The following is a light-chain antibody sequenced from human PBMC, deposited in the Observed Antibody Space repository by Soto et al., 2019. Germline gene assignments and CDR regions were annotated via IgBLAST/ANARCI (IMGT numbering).Light chain of an antibody. CDR2: AAS. Sequence: DLQMTQSPSFVSASVGDRVTITCRASQDIDKWLAWYQQKPGKAPKLIIYAASRLQSGVPSRFSGSKSGTDFNLTIASLQPEDFATYFCQQATSFPPFTFGQGTRLE. CDR1: QDIDKW. J-gene: IGKJ5*01. CDR3: QQATSFPPFT. V-gene: IGKV1-12*01.